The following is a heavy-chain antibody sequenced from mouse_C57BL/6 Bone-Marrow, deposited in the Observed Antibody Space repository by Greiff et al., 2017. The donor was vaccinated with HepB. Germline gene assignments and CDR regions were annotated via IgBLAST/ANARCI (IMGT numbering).Heavy chain of an antibody. Sequence: EVKLVESGGGLVKPGGSLKLSCAASGFTFSSYAMSWVRQTPEKRLEWVATISDGGSYTYYPDNVKGRFTISRDNAKNNLYLQMSHLKSEDTAMYYCATSYYSNLFAYWGQGTLVTVSA. CDR2: ISDGGSYT. D-gene: IGHD2-5*01. J-gene: IGHJ3*01. V-gene: IGHV5-4*03. CDR3: ATSYYSNLFAY. CDR1: GFTFSSYA.